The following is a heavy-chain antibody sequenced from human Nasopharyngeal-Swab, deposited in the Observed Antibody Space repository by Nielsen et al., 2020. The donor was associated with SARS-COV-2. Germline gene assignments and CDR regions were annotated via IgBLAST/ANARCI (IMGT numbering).Heavy chain of an antibody. CDR2: ISSSGSTI. V-gene: IGHV3-11*01. CDR3: ARIAAAELELLDY. Sequence: RQAPGKGLEWVSYISSSGSTIYYADSVKGRFTISRDNAKNSLYLQMNSLRAEDTAVYYCARIAAAELELLDYWGQGTPVTVSS. J-gene: IGHJ4*02. D-gene: IGHD6-13*01.